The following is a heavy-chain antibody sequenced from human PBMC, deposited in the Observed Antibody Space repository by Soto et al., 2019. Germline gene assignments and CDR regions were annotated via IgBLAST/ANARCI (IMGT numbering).Heavy chain of an antibody. Sequence: GGSLRLSCAASGFTFSSYAMSWVRQAPGKGLEWVSAISGSGGSTYYADSVKGRFTISRDNSKNTLYLQMNSLRAEDTAVYYCAKDLITIFGVVTLPGYYGMAVWGQGTTVTVSS. V-gene: IGHV3-23*01. CDR2: ISGSGGST. J-gene: IGHJ6*02. CDR3: AKDLITIFGVVTLPGYYGMAV. CDR1: GFTFSSYA. D-gene: IGHD3-3*01.